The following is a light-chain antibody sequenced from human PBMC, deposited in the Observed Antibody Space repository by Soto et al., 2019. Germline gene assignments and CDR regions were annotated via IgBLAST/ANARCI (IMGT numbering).Light chain of an antibody. CDR1: XXXXXSYNL. Sequence: QSVLTQPASVSGXPXXXXTXSCTXTXXXXXSYNLVSWYQQHPGKAPKLMIYEGSKRPSGVSNRFSGSKSGNTASLTISGLQAEDEADYYCCSYAGSSTFDVVFGGGTKVTVL. CDR3: CSYAGSSTFDVV. CDR2: EGS. V-gene: IGLV2-23*03. J-gene: IGLJ2*01.